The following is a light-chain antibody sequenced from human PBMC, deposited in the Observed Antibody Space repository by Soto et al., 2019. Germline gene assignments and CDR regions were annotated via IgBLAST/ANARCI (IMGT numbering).Light chain of an antibody. J-gene: IGKJ5*01. CDR2: DAS. CDR1: QSVSSY. V-gene: IGKV3-11*01. CDR3: QERSNWPIT. Sequence: EIVLTQSPATLSLSPGERPTISCRASQSVSSYLAWYQQKPGQAPRLLIYDASNRATGIPARFSGSGSGTDFTLTISSLVPEDFAVYYCQERSNWPITFGQGTRLEIK.